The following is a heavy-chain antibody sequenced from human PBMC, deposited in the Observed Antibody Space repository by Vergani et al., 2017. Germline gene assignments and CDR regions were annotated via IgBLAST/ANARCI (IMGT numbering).Heavy chain of an antibody. CDR2: IWYDGSNK. CDR1: GFTFSSYG. V-gene: IGHV3-33*06. CDR3: AKEVGYYDFWSVYYPWFDP. D-gene: IGHD3-3*01. J-gene: IGHJ5*02. Sequence: QVQLVESGGGVVQPGRSLRLSCAASGFTFSSYGMHWVRQAPGKGLEWVAVIWYDGSNKYYADSVKGRFTISRDNSKNTLYLQMNSLRAEDTAVYYCAKEVGYYDFWSVYYPWFDPWGQGTLVTVSS.